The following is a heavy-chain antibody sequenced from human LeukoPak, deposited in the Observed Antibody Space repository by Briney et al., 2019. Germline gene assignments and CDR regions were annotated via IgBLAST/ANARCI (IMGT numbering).Heavy chain of an antibody. J-gene: IGHJ6*02. CDR2: INAGNGDT. D-gene: IGHD6-13*01. V-gene: IGHV1-3*01. CDR3: AREGYSSSWYHSLDYYYGMDV. Sequence: ASVKVSCKASGYTFAKYAIHWVRQAPGQTLEWMGWINAGNGDTRYSQKFQGGVTITRDTSASTVYMELSSLRSEDTAVYYCAREGYSSSWYHSLDYYYGMDVWGQGTTVTVS. CDR1: GYTFAKYA.